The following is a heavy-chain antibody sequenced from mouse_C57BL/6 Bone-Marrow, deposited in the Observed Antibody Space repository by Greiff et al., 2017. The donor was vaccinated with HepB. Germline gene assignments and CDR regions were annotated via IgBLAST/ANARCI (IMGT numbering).Heavy chain of an antibody. CDR1: GFNIKDYY. J-gene: IGHJ2*01. Sequence: VQLKESGAELVKPGASVKLSCTASGFNIKDYYMHWVKQRTEQGLEWIGRIDPEDGETKYAPKFQGKATITADTSSNTAYLQLSSLTSEDTAVYYCARPPYGSSYVYYFDYWGQGTTLTVSS. CDR2: IDPEDGET. CDR3: ARPPYGSSYVYYFDY. V-gene: IGHV14-2*01. D-gene: IGHD1-1*01.